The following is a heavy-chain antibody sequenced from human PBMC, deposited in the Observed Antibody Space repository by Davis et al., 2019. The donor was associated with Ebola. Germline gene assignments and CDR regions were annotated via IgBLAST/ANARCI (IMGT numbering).Heavy chain of an antibody. CDR1: GFTFSSYW. D-gene: IGHD6-19*01. CDR3: ARDRQWLASSHFDY. CDR2: IKEDGSAR. Sequence: GESLKISCTTSGFTFSSYWMSWVRQAPGKGLQWVANIKEDGSARYYEDSVKGRFTISRDNGRNSLYLQMNSLRAEDTAVYYCARDRQWLASSHFDYWGQGTLVTVSS. J-gene: IGHJ4*02. V-gene: IGHV3-7*03.